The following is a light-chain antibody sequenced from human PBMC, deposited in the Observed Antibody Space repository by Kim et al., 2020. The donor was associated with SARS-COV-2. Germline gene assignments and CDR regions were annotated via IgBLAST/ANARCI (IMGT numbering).Light chain of an antibody. V-gene: IGKV1-5*01. Sequence: DIQMTQSPSTLSASVGDSVTITCRSSESITNWLAWYQQQPGRAPKLLIYKASILESGVPSRFRAAGSGTAFTLTISGLQPDDFATYYCQQYHSYPYTFGQGTKVDIK. J-gene: IGKJ2*01. CDR3: QQYHSYPYT. CDR1: ESITNW. CDR2: KAS.